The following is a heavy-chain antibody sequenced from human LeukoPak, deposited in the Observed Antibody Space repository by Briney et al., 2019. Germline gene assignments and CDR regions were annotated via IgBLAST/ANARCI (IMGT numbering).Heavy chain of an antibody. CDR1: GFTFSSYG. Sequence: AGGSLRLSCAASGFTFSSYGMSWVRQAPGKGLDWVSAISGSGVTTFYADSVKGRFTISRDNSKNTLYLQMNSLRAEDTAVYYCANKWGHPTAPFDYWGQGTLVTVSS. D-gene: IGHD3-16*01. CDR3: ANKWGHPTAPFDY. CDR2: ISGSGVTT. J-gene: IGHJ4*02. V-gene: IGHV3-23*01.